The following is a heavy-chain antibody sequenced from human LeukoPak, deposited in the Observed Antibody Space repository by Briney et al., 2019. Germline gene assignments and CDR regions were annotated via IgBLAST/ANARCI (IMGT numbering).Heavy chain of an antibody. Sequence: PGGSLRLSCAASGFTFSSYAMSWVRQAPGKGLEWVSAISASGGSTYDADYVKGRFTISRDNFKNTLYLQMNSLRAEDTAVYYCAKDPLGITGTRGTFDIWGQGTWVTVSS. CDR1: GFTFSSYA. CDR3: AKDPLGITGTRGTFDI. CDR2: ISASGGST. V-gene: IGHV3-23*01. J-gene: IGHJ3*02. D-gene: IGHD1-20*01.